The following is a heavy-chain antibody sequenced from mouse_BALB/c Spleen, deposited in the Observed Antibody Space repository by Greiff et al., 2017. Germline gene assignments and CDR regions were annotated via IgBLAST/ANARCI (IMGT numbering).Heavy chain of an antibody. V-gene: IGHV5-6-5*01. D-gene: IGHD2-1*01. CDR1: GFTFSSYA. J-gene: IGHJ2*01. CDR3: ASRGNWDY. Sequence: EVQLQESGGGLVKPGGSLKLSCAASGFTFSSYAMSWVRQTPEKRLEWVASISSGGSTYYPDSVKGRFTISRDNARNILYLQMSSLRSEDTATYYCASRGNWDYWGQGTTLTVSS. CDR2: ISSGGST.